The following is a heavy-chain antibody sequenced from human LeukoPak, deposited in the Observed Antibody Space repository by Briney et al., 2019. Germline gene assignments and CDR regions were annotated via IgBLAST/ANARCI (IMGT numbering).Heavy chain of an antibody. Sequence: SETLSLTCTVSGGSISSYYWSWIRQPPGKGLEWIGYIYYSGSTNYNPSLKSRATISVDTSKNQFSLKLSSVTAADTAVYYCARSDASGWYHDDFDYWGQGTLVTVSS. CDR1: GGSISSYY. J-gene: IGHJ4*02. V-gene: IGHV4-59*08. D-gene: IGHD6-19*01. CDR2: IYYSGST. CDR3: ARSDASGWYHDDFDY.